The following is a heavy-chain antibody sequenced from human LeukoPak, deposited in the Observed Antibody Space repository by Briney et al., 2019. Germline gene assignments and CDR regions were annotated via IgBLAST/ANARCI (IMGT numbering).Heavy chain of an antibody. Sequence: ASVKVSCKASGYTFTSYYMHWVRQAPGQGLEWMGIINPSGGSTSYAQKFQGRVTITADESTSTAYMELSSLRSEDTAVYYCATETYYYGSGSYWWFDPWGQGTLVTVSS. CDR3: ATETYYYGSGSYWWFDP. V-gene: IGHV1-46*01. CDR1: GYTFTSYY. J-gene: IGHJ5*02. D-gene: IGHD3-10*01. CDR2: INPSGGST.